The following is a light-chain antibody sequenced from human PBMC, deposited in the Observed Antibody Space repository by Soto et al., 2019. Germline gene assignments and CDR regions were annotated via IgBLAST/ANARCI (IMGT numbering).Light chain of an antibody. J-gene: IGKJ2*01. V-gene: IGKV3-20*01. CDR3: QQYGSSPGT. CDR1: QSGSSSY. Sequence: EIVLTQSPGTLSVSPGERATLSCRASQSGSSSYLGWYQQKPGQAPRLLIYGASSRATGIPDRFSGSGSGTDFTHTISRLEPEDFAVYYCQQYGSSPGTVGQGTKLEIK. CDR2: GAS.